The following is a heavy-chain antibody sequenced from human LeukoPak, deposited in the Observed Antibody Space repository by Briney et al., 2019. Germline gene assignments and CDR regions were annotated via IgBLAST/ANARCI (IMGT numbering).Heavy chain of an antibody. CDR1: GGTFSSYA. J-gene: IGHJ4*02. V-gene: IGHV1-69*04. CDR3: ARVSATTEGIDY. CDR2: IIPILGIA. D-gene: IGHD4-17*01. Sequence: SVKVSCKASGGTFSSYAISWVRQAPGQGLEWMGRIIPILGIANYAQKFQGRVTITADKSTSTAYMELSSLRSEDTAVYYCARVSATTEGIDYWGQGTLVTVSS.